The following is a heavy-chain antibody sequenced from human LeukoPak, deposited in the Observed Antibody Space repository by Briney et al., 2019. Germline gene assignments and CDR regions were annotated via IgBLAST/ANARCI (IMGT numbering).Heavy chain of an antibody. CDR3: ARDSGAEVGPYYDFWSRTNWFDP. D-gene: IGHD3-3*01. Sequence: SVKVSCKASEYTFTGYYLHWVRQAPGQGLEWMGGIIPIFGTANYAQKFQGRVTITADESTSTAYMELSSLRSEDTAVYYCARDSGAEVGPYYDFWSRTNWFDPWGQGTLVTVSS. CDR2: IIPIFGTA. V-gene: IGHV1-69*13. J-gene: IGHJ5*02. CDR1: EYTFTGYY.